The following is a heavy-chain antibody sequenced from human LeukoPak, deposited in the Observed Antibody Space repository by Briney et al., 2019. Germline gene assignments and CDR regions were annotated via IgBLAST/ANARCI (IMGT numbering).Heavy chain of an antibody. CDR1: GYTFSTYG. J-gene: IGHJ4*02. CDR3: ARKGCFDNCYLFDY. Sequence: GASVKVSCKASGYTFSTYGINWVRQAPGQGLEWMGWINTNNGNTNYAQKFQGRVTMTRDTSTSTAYMELRSLGSDDTAVYYCARKGCFDNCYLFDYWAREPWSPSPQ. CDR2: INTNNGNT. V-gene: IGHV1-18*01. D-gene: IGHD1-20*01.